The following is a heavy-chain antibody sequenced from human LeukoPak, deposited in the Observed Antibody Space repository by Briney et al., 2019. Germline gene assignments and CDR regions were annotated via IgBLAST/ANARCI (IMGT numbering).Heavy chain of an antibody. D-gene: IGHD1-26*01. CDR2: ISTYSGNT. CDR3: VRDRSRGTYYNY. J-gene: IGHJ4*02. Sequence: ASVKVSCKASVYTFGSYGISWVRLAPGQGLEWMGWISTYSGNTNYAQNLQGRVTMTTDTSTSTAYMELRSLRSDDTAVYYCVRDRSRGTYYNYWGQGTLVTVSS. CDR1: VYTFGSYG. V-gene: IGHV1-18*01.